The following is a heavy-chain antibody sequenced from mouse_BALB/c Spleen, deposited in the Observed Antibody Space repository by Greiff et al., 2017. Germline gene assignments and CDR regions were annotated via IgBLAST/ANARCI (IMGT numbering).Heavy chain of an antibody. CDR3: ASLYGSGYFDY. CDR2: IDPANGNT. CDR1: GFNIKDTY. J-gene: IGHJ2*01. D-gene: IGHD1-1*01. Sequence: VQLQQSGAELVKPGASVKLSCTASGFNIKDTYMHWVKQRPEQGLEWIGRIDPANGNTKYDPKFQGKATITADTSSNTAYLQLSSLTSEDTAVYYCASLYGSGYFDYWGQGTTLTVSS. V-gene: IGHV14-3*02.